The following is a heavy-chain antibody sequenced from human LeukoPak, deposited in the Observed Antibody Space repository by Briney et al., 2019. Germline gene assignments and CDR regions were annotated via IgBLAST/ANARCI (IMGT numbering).Heavy chain of an antibody. CDR1: GFTFSSYW. CDR2: INTDGSST. CDR3: ATRNGVVPVEDY. V-gene: IGHV3-74*01. J-gene: IGHJ4*02. D-gene: IGHD2-2*01. Sequence: GGSLRLSCAASGFTFSSYWMHWVRQAPGKGLVWVSRINTDGSSTSYADSVKGRFTISRDNAKNTLYLQMNSLRAEDTAVYYCATRNGVVPVEDYWGQGTLVTVSS.